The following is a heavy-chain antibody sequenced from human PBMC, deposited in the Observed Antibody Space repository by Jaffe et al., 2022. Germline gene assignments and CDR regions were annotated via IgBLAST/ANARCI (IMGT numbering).Heavy chain of an antibody. D-gene: IGHD3-9*01. CDR3: ARIYQTPPDYDNGAFDI. Sequence: QVTLRESGPALVKPTQTLTLTCTFSGFSLSTSGMCVSWIRQPPGKALEWLALIDWDDDKYYSTSLKTRLTISKDTSKNQVVLTMTNMDPVDTATYYCARIYQTPPDYDNGAFDIWGQGTMVTVSS. CDR2: IDWDDDK. J-gene: IGHJ3*02. V-gene: IGHV2-70*01. CDR1: GFSLSTSGMC.